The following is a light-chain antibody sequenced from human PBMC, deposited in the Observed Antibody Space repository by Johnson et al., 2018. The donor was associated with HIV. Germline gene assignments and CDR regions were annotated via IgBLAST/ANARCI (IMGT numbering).Light chain of an antibody. Sequence: QSVLTQPPSASGTPGQRVTISCSGSSSNIGSNTVNWYQQLPGTAPKLLIYRNNQRPSGVPDRFSGSKSGTSASLAISGLQAADAADYYCGTWDSSLSACPLYVFGTGTKVTVL. J-gene: IGLJ1*01. CDR2: RNN. CDR3: GTWDSSLSACPLYV. CDR1: SSNIGSNT. V-gene: IGLV1-44*01.